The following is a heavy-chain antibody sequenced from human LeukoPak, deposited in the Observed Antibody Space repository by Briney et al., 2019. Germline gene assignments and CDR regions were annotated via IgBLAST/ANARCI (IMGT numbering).Heavy chain of an antibody. CDR3: ARAWFGEPHVHFDY. V-gene: IGHV3-48*01. Sequence: GGSLRLSCAASGFTFSSYSMDWVRQAPGKGPEWVSYISTTGTNTHYADSVKGRFTISRDNSKNTLYLQMNSLRAEDTAVYYCARAWFGEPHVHFDYWGQGTLVTVSS. J-gene: IGHJ4*02. D-gene: IGHD3-10*01. CDR1: GFTFSSYS. CDR2: ISTTGTNT.